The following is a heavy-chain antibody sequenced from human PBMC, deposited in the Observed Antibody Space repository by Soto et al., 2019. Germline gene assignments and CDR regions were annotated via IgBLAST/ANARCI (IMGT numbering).Heavy chain of an antibody. D-gene: IGHD5-18*01. CDR1: GGSISNAAYS. V-gene: IGHV4-30-2*01. J-gene: IGHJ4*02. Sequence: QLQLQESGSGLVKPSHTLSLTCTVSGGSISNAAYSWSWIRQPPGKGLEWIGYIYPSGMPFYNPSLRSRVTISIDSSNDQFSLNLKSVTAADTAVYYCAREGGGYGLFDSWGQGTLVTVSS. CDR2: IYPSGMP. CDR3: AREGGGYGLFDS.